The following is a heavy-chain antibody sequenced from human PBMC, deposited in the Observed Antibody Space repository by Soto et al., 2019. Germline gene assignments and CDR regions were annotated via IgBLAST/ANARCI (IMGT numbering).Heavy chain of an antibody. CDR3: ARDIVVDTAMVDFYYFDY. CDR2: INHSGST. V-gene: IGHV4-34*01. D-gene: IGHD5-18*01. J-gene: IGHJ4*02. CDR1: GGSFSCYY. Sequence: LSLTCAVYGGSFSCYYWSWIRQPPGKGLEWIGEINHSGSTNYNPSLKSRVTISVDTSKNQFSLKLSSVTAADTAVYYCARDIVVDTAMVDFYYFDYWGQGTLVTVSS.